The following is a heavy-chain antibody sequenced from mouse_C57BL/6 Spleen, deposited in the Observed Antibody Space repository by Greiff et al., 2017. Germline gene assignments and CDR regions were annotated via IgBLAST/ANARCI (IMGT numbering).Heavy chain of an antibody. J-gene: IGHJ2*01. D-gene: IGHD2-4*01. CDR3: ARDGDYDAYFDD. V-gene: IGHV1-81*01. Sequence: QVQLQQSGAELARPGASVKLSCKASGYTFTSYGISWVKQRTGQGLEWIGEIYPRSGNTYYNEKFKGKATLTADKSSSTAYMELRSLTSEDSAVYFCARDGDYDAYFDDWGQGTTLTVSS. CDR1: GYTFTSYG. CDR2: IYPRSGNT.